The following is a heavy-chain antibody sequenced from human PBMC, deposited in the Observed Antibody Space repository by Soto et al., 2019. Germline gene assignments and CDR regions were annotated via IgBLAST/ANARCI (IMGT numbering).Heavy chain of an antibody. CDR3: ARSDWFDP. CDR1: GFTFSTYW. CDR2: IKSDGSST. Sequence: VGSLTLSCAASGFTFSTYWMHWVRQATGKGLVWVSRIKSDGSSTTYADSVKGRFTISRENAKNTLYLQMNSLRVEDTAVYYCARSDWFDPWGQGTLVTVYS. V-gene: IGHV3-74*01. J-gene: IGHJ5*02.